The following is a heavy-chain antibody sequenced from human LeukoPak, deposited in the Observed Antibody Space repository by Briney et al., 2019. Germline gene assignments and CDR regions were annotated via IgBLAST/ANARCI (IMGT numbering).Heavy chain of an antibody. J-gene: IGHJ4*02. CDR1: GGTFINYV. CDR2: IIPVLDVT. Sequence: ASVKVSCKGSGGTFINYVFNWVRQAPGQGLEWMGRIIPVLDVTNYAQNFQGRVTITADKSTSTAYLELSSLRSEDTAVYYCARASDHYDTSCFYPLYWAQGPLVTVSS. CDR3: ARASDHYDTSCFYPLY. D-gene: IGHD3-22*01. V-gene: IGHV1-69*04.